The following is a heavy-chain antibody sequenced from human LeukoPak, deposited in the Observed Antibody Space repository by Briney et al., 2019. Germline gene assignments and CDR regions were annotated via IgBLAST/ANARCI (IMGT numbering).Heavy chain of an antibody. CDR1: GFTFSSYS. V-gene: IGHV3-21*01. CDR2: ISSSSSYI. CDR3: ARRAGAYSHPYDY. J-gene: IGHJ4*02. D-gene: IGHD4/OR15-4a*01. Sequence: GGSLRLSCAASGFTFSSYSMNWVRQAPGKGLEWVSSISSSSSYIYYADSVKGRFTISRDNAKNSLYLQMNSLRAEDTAVYYCARRAGAYSHPYDYWGQGTLVTVSS.